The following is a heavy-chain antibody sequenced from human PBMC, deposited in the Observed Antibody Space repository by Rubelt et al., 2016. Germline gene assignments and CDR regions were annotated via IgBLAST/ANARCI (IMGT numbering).Heavy chain of an antibody. CDR3: AREAATTPHDPYYYYGMDV. J-gene: IGHJ6*02. D-gene: IGHD1-14*01. V-gene: IGHV3-23*01. Sequence: YYADSVKGRFTISRDNSKNTLYLQMNSLRAEDTAVYYCAREAATTPHDPYYYYGMDVWGQGTTVTVSS.